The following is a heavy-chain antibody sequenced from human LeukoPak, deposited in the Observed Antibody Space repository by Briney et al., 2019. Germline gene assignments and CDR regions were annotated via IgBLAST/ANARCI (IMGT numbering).Heavy chain of an antibody. J-gene: IGHJ4*02. CDR2: ISSSSSLI. CDR1: GFTFSSYS. V-gene: IGHV3-48*04. Sequence: RPGGSLRLSCAASGFTFSSYSMNWVRQAPGKGLEWVSYISSSSSLIYYADSVKGRFTVSRDNAKKSVDLQMNSLRVEDTAVYYCARDGDVCWGQGTLVTVSS. CDR3: ARDGDVC. D-gene: IGHD3-10*01.